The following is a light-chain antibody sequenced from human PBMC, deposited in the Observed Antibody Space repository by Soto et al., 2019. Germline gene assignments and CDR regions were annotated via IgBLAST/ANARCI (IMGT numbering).Light chain of an antibody. CDR3: SAYAGSPYLYV. J-gene: IGLJ1*01. V-gene: IGLV2-8*01. CDR2: EVS. Sequence: ALTQPPSASGSPGQSVTISCTGTSFDVGGYNYVSWYQQHPGKAPQVLMYEVSKRPSGVPDRFSGSKSGNTASLTVSGLQAEDEADYYCSAYAGSPYLYVFGSGTKVTVL. CDR1: SFDVGGYNY.